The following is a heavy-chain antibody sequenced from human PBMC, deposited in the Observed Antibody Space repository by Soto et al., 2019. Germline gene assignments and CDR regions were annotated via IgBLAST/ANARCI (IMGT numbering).Heavy chain of an antibody. CDR1: GFTFTSAA. CDR3: AAASSTSGGYYGMDV. V-gene: IGHV1-58*02. CDR2: IVVGSGHT. D-gene: IGHD2-2*01. J-gene: IGHJ6*02. Sequence: QMQLVQSGPEVKKPGTSVKVSCKTSGFTFTSAAMQWVRQTRGQRLEWIGWIVVGSGHTNYAQKFQERVTITRDMSXXPAYMELRSLRSEETAVYYCAAASSTSGGYYGMDVWGQGTTVTVSS.